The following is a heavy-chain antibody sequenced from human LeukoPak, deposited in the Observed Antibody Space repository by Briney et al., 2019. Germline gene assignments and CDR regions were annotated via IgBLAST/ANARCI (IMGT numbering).Heavy chain of an antibody. D-gene: IGHD2-15*01. J-gene: IGHJ4*02. V-gene: IGHV3-53*01. CDR2: IYSGGET. CDR3: ARADIVVVVAAEEYYFDY. CDR1: GFIVSSNY. Sequence: GGSLRLSCAASGFIVSSNYMTWVRQAPGKGLEWVSVIYSGGETYYADSVKGRFTISRDNSKNTLYLQMNSLRVEDTAVYYCARADIVVVVAAEEYYFDYWGQGTLVTVSS.